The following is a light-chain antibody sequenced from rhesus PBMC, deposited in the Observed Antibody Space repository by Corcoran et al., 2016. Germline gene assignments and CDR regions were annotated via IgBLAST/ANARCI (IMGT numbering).Light chain of an antibody. CDR3: QPYSSSPLT. CDR2: KAS. Sequence: DIQMTQSPSSLSASVGDTVTITCRASQSISSWLAWYQQKPGKAPKLLLHKASRWQSGVPSRCRGSGSGTAFTLTISSLQSEDLATYYCQPYSSSPLTFGGGTKVQLK. CDR1: QSISSW. V-gene: IGKV1-22*01. J-gene: IGKJ4*01.